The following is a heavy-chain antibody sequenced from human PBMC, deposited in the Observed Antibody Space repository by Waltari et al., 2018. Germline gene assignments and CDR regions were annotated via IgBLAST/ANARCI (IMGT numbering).Heavy chain of an antibody. CDR2: IYHSGST. J-gene: IGHJ4*02. CDR3: ARTSMVQGVTYYFDY. D-gene: IGHD3-10*01. Sequence: QVQLQESGPGLVKPSETLSLTCAVSGYSISSGYSWGWIRQPPGKGLEWIGSIYHSGSTYYNPSLKSRVTISVDTSKNQFSLKLSSVTAADTAVYYCARTSMVQGVTYYFDYWGQGTLVTVSS. V-gene: IGHV4-38-2*01. CDR1: GYSISSGYS.